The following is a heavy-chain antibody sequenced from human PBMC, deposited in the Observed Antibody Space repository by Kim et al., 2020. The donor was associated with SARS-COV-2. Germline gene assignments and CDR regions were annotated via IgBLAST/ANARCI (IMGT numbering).Heavy chain of an antibody. Sequence: SKTLSLTCAVYGGSLSGYYWSWIRLPPGKGLEWVGEIGHSGSTNYNPSLVSRVTVSLDTSKNQVSLKLTSVTAADTAVYYCARRLAAAGFWYFDLWGRG. V-gene: IGHV4-34*01. CDR3: ARRLAAAGFWYFDL. CDR2: IGHSGST. J-gene: IGHJ2*01. D-gene: IGHD6-13*01. CDR1: GGSLSGYY.